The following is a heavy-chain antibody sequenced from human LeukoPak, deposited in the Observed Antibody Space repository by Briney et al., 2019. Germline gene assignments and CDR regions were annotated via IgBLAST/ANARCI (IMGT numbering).Heavy chain of an antibody. D-gene: IGHD5-24*01. Sequence: PGGSLRLSCAASGFTFSSFAMSWVRQAPEKGLEWVSSISSFAGSIYYADSVKGRFTTSRDNSKNTLYLLMTSLRAEDTALYYCAKEGGLQSLPYTWFDPWGQGTLVTVST. CDR2: ISSFAGSI. CDR1: GFTFSSFA. CDR3: AKEGGLQSLPYTWFDP. J-gene: IGHJ5*02. V-gene: IGHV3-23*01.